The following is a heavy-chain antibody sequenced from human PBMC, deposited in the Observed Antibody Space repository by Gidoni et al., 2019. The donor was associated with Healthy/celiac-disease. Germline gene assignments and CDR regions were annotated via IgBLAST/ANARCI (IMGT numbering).Heavy chain of an antibody. J-gene: IGHJ5*02. CDR2: IYYSGST. CDR1: GGSISSSRYY. Sequence: QLQLQESGPGLVKPSETLSLTCTVSGGSISSSRYYWGWIRQPPGKGLEWIGSIYYSGSTYYNPSLKSRVTISVDTSKNQFSLKLSSVTAADTAVYYCARSIAVAHWFDPWGQGTLVTVSS. CDR3: ARSIAVAHWFDP. D-gene: IGHD6-19*01. V-gene: IGHV4-39*01.